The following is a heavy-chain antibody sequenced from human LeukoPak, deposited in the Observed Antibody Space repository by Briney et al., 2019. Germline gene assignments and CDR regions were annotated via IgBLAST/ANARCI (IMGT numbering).Heavy chain of an antibody. CDR2: ISWNSGSI. CDR1: GFTFDDYA. D-gene: IGHD4-17*01. CDR3: AKDGSNGDYPTGYFDL. Sequence: GRSLRLSCAASGFTFDDYAMHWVRQAPGKGLEWVSGISWNSGSIGYADSVKGRFTISRDNAKNSLYLQMNSLRAEDMALYYCAKDGSNGDYPTGYFDLWGRGTLVTVSS. V-gene: IGHV3-9*03. J-gene: IGHJ2*01.